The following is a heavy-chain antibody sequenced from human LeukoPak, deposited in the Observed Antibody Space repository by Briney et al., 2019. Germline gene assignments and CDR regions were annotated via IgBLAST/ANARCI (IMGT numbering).Heavy chain of an antibody. CDR1: GFTFDDYG. D-gene: IGHD2-2*01. Sequence: GGSLRLSCAASGFTFDDYGMSWVRQAPGKGLEWVSGINWNGGSTGYADSVKGRFTISRGNAKNSLYLQMNSLRAEDTALYHCARERCSSTSCYPERAFDPWGQGTLVTVSS. CDR3: ARERCSSTSCYPERAFDP. CDR2: INWNGGST. V-gene: IGHV3-20*01. J-gene: IGHJ5*02.